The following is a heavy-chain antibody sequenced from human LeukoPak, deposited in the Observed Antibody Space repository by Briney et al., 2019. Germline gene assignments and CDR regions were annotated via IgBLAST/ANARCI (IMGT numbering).Heavy chain of an antibody. D-gene: IGHD6-6*01. Sequence: KTSETLSLTCTVSGGSISPYYWSWLRQSPGKGLEWIGYISYSGSTKNNPSLKSRVTISVDTSKNQFSLKLSSVTAADTAVYYCARGRSIAARSYYYYMDVWGKGTTVTVSS. J-gene: IGHJ6*03. CDR1: GGSISPYY. CDR2: ISYSGST. CDR3: ARGRSIAARSYYYYMDV. V-gene: IGHV4-59*12.